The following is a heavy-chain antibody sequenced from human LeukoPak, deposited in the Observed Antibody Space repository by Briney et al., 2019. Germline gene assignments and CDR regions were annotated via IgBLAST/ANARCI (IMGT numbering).Heavy chain of an antibody. CDR2: IYITGST. J-gene: IGHJ6*03. V-gene: IGHV4-4*07. CDR3: ARGKYYDSTGYSPGYYMDV. CDR1: GGSIINYY. D-gene: IGHD3-22*01. Sequence: SETLSLTCTVSGGSIINYYWSWIRQSAGTGLEWVGRIYITGSTNYNPSLQSRLSMSVDTSKNQFSLRLTSVSAADTAVYYCARGKYYDSTGYSPGYYMDVWGKGITVTVSS.